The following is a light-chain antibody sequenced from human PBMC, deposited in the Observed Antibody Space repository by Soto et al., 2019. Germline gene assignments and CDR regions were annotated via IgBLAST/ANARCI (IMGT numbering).Light chain of an antibody. CDR1: QSISRY. Sequence: DIQMTQSPSSLSASVGDTVTITCRASQSISRYLNWYQQKPGKAPKLLIYAASNLQSGVPLRFSGSGSGTDFTLTISSLQPEDFASYYCQQSYSTPRTFGGGTKVDIK. CDR3: QQSYSTPRT. J-gene: IGKJ4*01. V-gene: IGKV1-39*01. CDR2: AAS.